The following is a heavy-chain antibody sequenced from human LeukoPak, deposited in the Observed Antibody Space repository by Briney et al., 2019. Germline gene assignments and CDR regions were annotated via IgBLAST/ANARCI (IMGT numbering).Heavy chain of an antibody. CDR2: INPSGGST. CDR1: GNTFTSYY. J-gene: IGHJ4*02. Sequence: ASVKVSCKASGNTFTSYYMHWVRQAPGQGLEWMGIINPSGGSTSYAQKFQGRVTMTRDTSTSTVYMELSSLRSEDTAVYYCARSQAHGGYFDYWGQGTLVTVSS. D-gene: IGHD4-23*01. CDR3: ARSQAHGGYFDY. V-gene: IGHV1-46*01.